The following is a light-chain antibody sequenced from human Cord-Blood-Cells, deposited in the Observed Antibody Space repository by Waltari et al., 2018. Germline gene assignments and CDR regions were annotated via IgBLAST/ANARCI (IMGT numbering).Light chain of an antibody. V-gene: IGKV3-11*01. CDR1: QSVSSY. Sequence: EIVLTQSPATLSLSRGERATLSCRVSQSVSSYLAWYEQKPSQAPRLLIYDASNSATGIPARFSDSVSGTDFTLTISSLEPEDFAVYCCQQRSICPLTFGGRTRVEIK. CDR3: QQRSICPLT. J-gene: IGKJ4*01. CDR2: DAS.